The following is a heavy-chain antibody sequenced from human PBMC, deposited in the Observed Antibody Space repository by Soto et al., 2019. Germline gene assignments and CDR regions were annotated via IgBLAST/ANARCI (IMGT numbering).Heavy chain of an antibody. CDR1: GFTFSTYA. Sequence: VQLLESGGGLVQPGGSLRLSCAASGFTFSTYAMTWVRQAPGKGLEWVSAISGSGYGTHYADSVKGRFTISRDNSKSTLYLQMNSLRAEDTAVYYCAKEGSGSSWFGPLDYWGQGTLVTVSS. D-gene: IGHD6-13*01. V-gene: IGHV3-23*01. CDR2: ISGSGYGT. J-gene: IGHJ4*02. CDR3: AKEGSGSSWFGPLDY.